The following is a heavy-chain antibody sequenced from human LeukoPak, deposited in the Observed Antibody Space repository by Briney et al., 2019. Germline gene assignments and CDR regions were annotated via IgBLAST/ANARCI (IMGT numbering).Heavy chain of an antibody. V-gene: IGHV1-2*02. CDR1: GYTFTGYY. Sequence: GASVKVSCKASGYTFTGYYMHWVRQAPGQGLEWMGWINPNSGGTNYAQKFQGRVTMTRDTSISTAYMELSRLRSDDTAVYYCARDSELLWFGEFGVYWGQGTLVTVSS. CDR3: ARDSELLWFGEFGVY. D-gene: IGHD3-10*01. J-gene: IGHJ4*02. CDR2: INPNSGGT.